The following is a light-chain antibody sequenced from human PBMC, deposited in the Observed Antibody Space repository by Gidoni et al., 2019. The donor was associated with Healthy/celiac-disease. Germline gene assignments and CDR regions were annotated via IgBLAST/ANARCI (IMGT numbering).Light chain of an antibody. CDR2: GAS. V-gene: IGKV3-15*01. Sequence: EIVMTQSPATLSVSPGERATLSCSASQSVSSNFAWYQQKPGQAPRLLIYGASTRATGIPARFSCSGSGTEFTLTISSLQSEDFAVYYCQQYNNWPPFTFGPGTKVEIK. J-gene: IGKJ3*01. CDR1: QSVSSN. CDR3: QQYNNWPPFT.